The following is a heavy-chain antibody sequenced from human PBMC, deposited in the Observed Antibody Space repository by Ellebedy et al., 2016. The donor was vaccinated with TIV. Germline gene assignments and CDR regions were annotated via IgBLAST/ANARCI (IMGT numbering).Heavy chain of an antibody. Sequence: MPSEPLSLTCTVSGDSISPYYWNWIRQPPGKGLEWIGYIHYSGIANYNPSLKSRVTISVDTSKNQFSLNLSSVTAADTAMYYCARQHDPKYNNYMDVWGKGTTVTVSS. CDR1: GDSISPYY. J-gene: IGHJ6*03. V-gene: IGHV4-59*01. CDR3: ARQHDPKYNNYMDV. CDR2: IHYSGIA.